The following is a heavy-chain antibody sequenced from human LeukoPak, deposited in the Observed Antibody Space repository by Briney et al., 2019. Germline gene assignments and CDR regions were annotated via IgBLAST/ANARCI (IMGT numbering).Heavy chain of an antibody. CDR3: ARQEGKRYCSGGSCYWLDWFDP. Sequence: RGESLKISCKGSGYSFTSYWIGWVRQLPGKGLEWMGTIYPGDSDTRYSPSFQGQVTISADKSISTAYLQWSSLKASDTAMYYCARQEGKRYCSGGSCYWLDWFDPWGQGTLVTVSS. D-gene: IGHD2-15*01. V-gene: IGHV5-51*01. CDR1: GYSFTSYW. CDR2: IYPGDSDT. J-gene: IGHJ5*02.